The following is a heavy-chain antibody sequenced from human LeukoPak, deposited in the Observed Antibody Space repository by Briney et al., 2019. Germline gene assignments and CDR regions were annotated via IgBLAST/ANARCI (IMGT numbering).Heavy chain of an antibody. D-gene: IGHD3-10*01. V-gene: IGHV3-30*04. J-gene: IGHJ4*02. CDR1: GFTFSSYA. Sequence: GGSLRVSCAASGFTFSSYAMHWVRQAPGKGLEWVAVISYDGSNKYYADSVKGRFTISRDNSKNTLYLQMNSLRAEDTAVYYCAYGSGSSTLDYWGQGTLVTVSS. CDR2: ISYDGSNK. CDR3: AYGSGSSTLDY.